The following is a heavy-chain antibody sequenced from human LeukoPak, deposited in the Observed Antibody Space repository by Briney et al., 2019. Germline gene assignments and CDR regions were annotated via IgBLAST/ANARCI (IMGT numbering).Heavy chain of an antibody. J-gene: IGHJ4*02. D-gene: IGHD2-2*01. V-gene: IGHV3-30*19. Sequence: GGSLRLSCAASGFTFSSYGMHWVRQAPGKGLEWVAVISYDGSNKYYADSVKGRFTISRDNSKNTLYLQMNSLRAEDTAVYYCAREYCSSTSCRSFDYWGQGTLVTVSS. CDR2: ISYDGSNK. CDR3: AREYCSSTSCRSFDY. CDR1: GFTFSSYG.